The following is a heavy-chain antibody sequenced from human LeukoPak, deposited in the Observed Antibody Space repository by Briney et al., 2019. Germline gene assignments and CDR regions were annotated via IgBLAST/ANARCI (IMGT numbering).Heavy chain of an antibody. V-gene: IGHV3-30*02. D-gene: IGHD3-9*01. CDR1: GFTFSSYG. CDR3: AKDFLYYDILTGYRDSDAFDI. Sequence: GGSLRLSCAASGFTFSSYGMHWVRQAPGKGLEWVAFIRHDGSNKYYADSVKGRFTIPRDNSKNTLYLQMNSLRAEDTAVYYCAKDFLYYDILTGYRDSDAFDIWGQGTMVTVSS. CDR2: IRHDGSNK. J-gene: IGHJ3*02.